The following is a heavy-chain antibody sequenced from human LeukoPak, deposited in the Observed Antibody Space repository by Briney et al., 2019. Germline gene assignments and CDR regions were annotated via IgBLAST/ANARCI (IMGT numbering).Heavy chain of an antibody. J-gene: IGHJ4*02. CDR1: GFTFSSYA. V-gene: IGHV3-30*04. CDR2: ISYDGSNK. CDR3: AKPQTTVTTYQYFDY. Sequence: PGGSLRLSCAASGFTFSSYAMHWVRQAPGKGLEWVAVISYDGSNKYYADSVRGQFTISRDNSKNTMYLQMNSLSADDTAVYYCAKPQTTVTTYQYFDYWGQGTLVTVSS. D-gene: IGHD4-17*01.